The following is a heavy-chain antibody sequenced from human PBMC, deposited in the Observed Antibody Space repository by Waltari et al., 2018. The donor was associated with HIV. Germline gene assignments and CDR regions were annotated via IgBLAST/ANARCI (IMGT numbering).Heavy chain of an antibody. CDR3: ATIRAVAGSYYFDS. CDR1: GYSISSGYY. V-gene: IGHV4-38-2*02. Sequence: QVQLQESGPGLVKPSETLSPPCSVSGYSISSGYYWSWLREPPGKGLGWIGNSYHSGSSYDHPSLESRVNISGDTSENQFSLKVRSMTAADTALYYCATIRAVAGSYYFDSWGQGILVTVSS. D-gene: IGHD6-19*01. J-gene: IGHJ4*02. CDR2: SYHSGSS.